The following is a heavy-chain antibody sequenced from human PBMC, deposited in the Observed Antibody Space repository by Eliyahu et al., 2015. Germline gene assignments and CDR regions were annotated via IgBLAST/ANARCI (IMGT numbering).Heavy chain of an antibody. CDR1: GFPFSNYA. CDR3: TKEPEQTLLYWYFDL. CDR2: MSGSGGST. D-gene: IGHD1-14*01. V-gene: IGHV3-23*01. J-gene: IGHJ2*01. Sequence: EVQLLESGGGLVQPGGSLXLSCXASGFPFSNYAMSWVRQAPGKGLGWVSSMSGSGGSTYYADSVKGRFIISRDNSKNTLYLQMNSLRAEDTAIYYCTKEPEQTLLYWYFDLWGRGTLVTVSS.